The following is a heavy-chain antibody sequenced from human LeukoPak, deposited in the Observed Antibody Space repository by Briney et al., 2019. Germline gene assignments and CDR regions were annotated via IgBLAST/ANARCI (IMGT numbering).Heavy chain of an antibody. CDR3: ARSGYSYGYYFDY. D-gene: IGHD5-18*01. CDR1: GDSISSGDYY. CDR2: IYYSGST. V-gene: IGHV4-39*07. J-gene: IGHJ4*02. Sequence: SETLSLTCTVSGDSISSGDYYWSWIRQPAGKGLEWIGSIYYSGSTYYNPSLKSRVTISVDTSKNQFSLKLSSVTAADTAVYYCARSGYSYGYYFDYWGQGTLVTVSS.